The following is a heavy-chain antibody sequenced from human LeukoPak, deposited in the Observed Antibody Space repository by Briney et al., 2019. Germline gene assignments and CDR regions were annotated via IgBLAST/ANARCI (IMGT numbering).Heavy chain of an antibody. CDR1: GFTFSSYW. J-gene: IGHJ4*02. Sequence: GGSLRLSCAASGFTFSSYWMSWVRQAPGKGLEWVANIKQDGSEKYYVDSVKGRFTISRDNAKNSLYLQMNSLRAEDTAVFYCATSPYYYGSGRIKSFDYWGQGTLVTVSS. D-gene: IGHD3-10*01. CDR2: IKQDGSEK. V-gene: IGHV3-7*03. CDR3: ATSPYYYGSGRIKSFDY.